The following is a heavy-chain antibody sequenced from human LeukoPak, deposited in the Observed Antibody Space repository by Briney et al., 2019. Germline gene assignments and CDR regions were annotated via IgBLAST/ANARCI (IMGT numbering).Heavy chain of an antibody. J-gene: IGHJ4*02. V-gene: IGHV4-39*07. CDR3: ARSPQGDSYGSYYFDY. D-gene: IGHD5-18*01. CDR1: GGSISSSSYY. Sequence: SETLSLTCTVSGGSISSSSYYWGWIRQPPGKGLEWIGSIYYSGSTYYNPSLKSRVTISVDTSKNQFSLKLSSVTAADTAVYYCARSPQGDSYGSYYFDYWGQGTLVTVSS. CDR2: IYYSGST.